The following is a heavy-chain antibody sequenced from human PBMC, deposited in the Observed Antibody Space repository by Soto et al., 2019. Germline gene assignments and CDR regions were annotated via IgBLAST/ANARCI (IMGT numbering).Heavy chain of an antibody. CDR3: ARYCSGGSCYLGGMDV. CDR1: GFTFSSYS. CDR2: ISSSSSTI. V-gene: IGHV3-48*02. D-gene: IGHD2-15*01. J-gene: IGHJ6*02. Sequence: EVQLVESGGGLVQPGGSLRLSCAASGFTFSSYSMNWFRQAPGKGLEWVSYISSSSSTIYYADSVKGRFTISRDNAKNSLYLQMNSLRDEDTAVYYCARYCSGGSCYLGGMDVWCQGTTVTVSS.